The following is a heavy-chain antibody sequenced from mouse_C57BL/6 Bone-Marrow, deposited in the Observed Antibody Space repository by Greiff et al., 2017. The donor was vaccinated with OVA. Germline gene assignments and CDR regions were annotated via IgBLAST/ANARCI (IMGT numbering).Heavy chain of an antibody. CDR1: GYTFTSYG. V-gene: IGHV1-81*01. J-gene: IGHJ3*01. CDR3: ARRAWFAY. CDR2: IYPRSGNT. Sequence: VQLQQSGAELARPGASVKLSCKASGYTFTSYGISWVKQRTGQGLEWIGEIYPRSGNTYYNEKFKGKATLTADKSSSTAYMELSSLTSEVSSVYSFARRAWFAYWGQGTLVTVSA. D-gene: IGHD3-3*01.